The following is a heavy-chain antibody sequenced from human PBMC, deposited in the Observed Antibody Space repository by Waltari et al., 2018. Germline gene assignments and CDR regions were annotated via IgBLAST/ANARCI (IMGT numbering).Heavy chain of an antibody. D-gene: IGHD3-3*01. CDR3: ARVDYDFWSGYYNRGSFDY. V-gene: IGHV3-53*01. CDR2: IYSGGST. J-gene: IGHJ4*02. Sequence: EVQLVESGGGLIQPGGSLRLSCAASGFTISSNYMSWVRQAPGKGLEWVSVIYSGGSTYYADSVKGRFTISRDNSKNTLYLQMNSLRAEDTAVYYCARVDYDFWSGYYNRGSFDYWGQGTLVTVSS. CDR1: GFTISSNY.